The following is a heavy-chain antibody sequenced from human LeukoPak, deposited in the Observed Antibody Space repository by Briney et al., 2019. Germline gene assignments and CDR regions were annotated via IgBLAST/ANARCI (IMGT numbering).Heavy chain of an antibody. CDR1: GFTFSSYG. CDR3: ARMGYHDAFDI. CDR2: ISGSGGST. D-gene: IGHD2-8*01. J-gene: IGHJ3*02. V-gene: IGHV3-23*01. Sequence: GGSLRLSCAASGFTFSSYGMSWVRQAPGKGLEWVSAISGSGGSTYYADSVKGRFTISRDNAKNSLYLQMNSLRAEDTAVYYCARMGYHDAFDIWGQGTMVTVSS.